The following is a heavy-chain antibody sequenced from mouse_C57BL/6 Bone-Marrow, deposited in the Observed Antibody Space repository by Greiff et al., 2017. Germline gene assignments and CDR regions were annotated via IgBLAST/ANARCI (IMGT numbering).Heavy chain of an antibody. CDR2: IYPGSGST. J-gene: IGHJ3*01. CDR3: ARRLYYGNYVGFAY. V-gene: IGHV1-55*01. CDR1: GYTFTSYW. D-gene: IGHD2-1*01. Sequence: QVQLQQPGAELVKPGASVKMSCKASGYTFTSYWITWVKQRPGQGLEWIGDIYPGSGSTNYNEKFKSKATLTVDTSSSTAYMQLSSLTSDDSAVYYCARRLYYGNYVGFAYWGQGTLVTVSA.